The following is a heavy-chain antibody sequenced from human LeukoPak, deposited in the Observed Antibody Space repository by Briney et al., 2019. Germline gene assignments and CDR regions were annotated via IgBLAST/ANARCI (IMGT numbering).Heavy chain of an antibody. D-gene: IGHD5-18*01. V-gene: IGHV1-2*02. CDR3: ARASRGYSYGPDAFDI. CDR1: GYTFTGYY. CDR2: INPNSGGT. Sequence: ASVKVSRKASGYTFTGYYMHWVRQAPGQGLEWMGWINPNSGGTSYAQKFQGRVTMTRDTSISTAYMELSRLSSDDTAVYYCARASRGYSYGPDAFDIWGQGTMVTVSS. J-gene: IGHJ3*02.